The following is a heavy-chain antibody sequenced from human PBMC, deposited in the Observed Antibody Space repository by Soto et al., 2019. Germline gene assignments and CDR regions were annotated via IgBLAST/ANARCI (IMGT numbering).Heavy chain of an antibody. D-gene: IGHD2-15*01. CDR1: GFTFSSYG. CDR2: IWYDGSNK. J-gene: IGHJ4*02. Sequence: QVQLVESGGGVVQPGRSLRLSCAASGFTFSSYGMHWVRQAPGKGLEWVAVIWYDGSNKYYADSVKGRFTISRDNSKNTLYLQMNSLRAEDTAVYYCARLDHLVVAAIDYWGQGTLVTVSS. V-gene: IGHV3-33*01. CDR3: ARLDHLVVAAIDY.